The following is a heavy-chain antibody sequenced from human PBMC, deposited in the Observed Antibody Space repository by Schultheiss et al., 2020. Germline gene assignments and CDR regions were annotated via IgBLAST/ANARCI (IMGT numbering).Heavy chain of an antibody. V-gene: IGHV3-23*01. CDR3: ATTGRYWNLIY. J-gene: IGHJ4*02. D-gene: IGHD1-7*01. CDR2: ISGSGDTT. CDR1: GFTFSTHA. Sequence: GGSLRLSCAASGFTFSTHAMSWVRQAPGKGLEWVSGISGSGDTTYYADSVKGRFTISRDNSKNTLYLQMNSLRAEDTAVYYCATTGRYWNLIYWGQGTLVTVSS.